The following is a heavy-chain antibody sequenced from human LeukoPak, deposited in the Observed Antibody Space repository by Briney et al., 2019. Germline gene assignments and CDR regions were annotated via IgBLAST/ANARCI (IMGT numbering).Heavy chain of an antibody. CDR2: ISYDGSNK. CDR1: GFTFSSYA. J-gene: IGHJ4*02. D-gene: IGHD6-19*01. Sequence: GRSLRLSCAASGFTFSSYAMHWVRQAPGRGLEWVAVISYDGSNKYYADSVKGRFTISRDNSKNTVYLYMNNLRAEDTALYYCAKALFSEWLTPEDWGQGTLVTVSS. V-gene: IGHV3-30-3*01. CDR3: AKALFSEWLTPED.